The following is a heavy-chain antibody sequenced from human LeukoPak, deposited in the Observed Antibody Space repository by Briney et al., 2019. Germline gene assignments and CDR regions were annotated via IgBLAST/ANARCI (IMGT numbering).Heavy chain of an antibody. CDR2: KSYDGSNK. Sequence: GGSLRLSCAASGFTFSSYGMHWVRQAPGKGLEWVAVKSYDGSNKYYADSVKGRFTISRDNSKNTLYLQMNSLRAEDTAVYYCAKAPPNYYYDSSGYSLDYWGQGTLVTVSS. CDR3: AKAPPNYYYDSSGYSLDY. CDR1: GFTFSSYG. D-gene: IGHD3-22*01. V-gene: IGHV3-30*18. J-gene: IGHJ4*02.